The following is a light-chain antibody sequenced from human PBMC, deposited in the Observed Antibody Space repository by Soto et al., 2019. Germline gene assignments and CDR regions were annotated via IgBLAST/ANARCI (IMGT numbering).Light chain of an antibody. CDR2: DAS. Sequence: EIGLTQSPATLSLSPGERATLSCRASQSFSSYLAWYQQKPGQAPRLLIYDASNRDTGIPARFSGSGSGTDFTLTISSLEPEDFAVYYCQQHSNGPPDTFGQGTKLEIK. V-gene: IGKV3-11*01. CDR3: QQHSNGPPDT. CDR1: QSFSSY. J-gene: IGKJ2*01.